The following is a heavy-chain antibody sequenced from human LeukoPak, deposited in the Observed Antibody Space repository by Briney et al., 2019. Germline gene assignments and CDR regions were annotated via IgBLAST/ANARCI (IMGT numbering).Heavy chain of an antibody. Sequence: ASVKVSCKASGGTFSSYAISWVRQAPGQGLVWMGGIIPIFGTANYAQKFQGRVTITADESTSTAYMELSSLRSEDTAVYYCARSEQWLVIHLDYWGQGTLVTVSS. J-gene: IGHJ4*02. CDR1: GGTFSSYA. CDR2: IIPIFGTA. D-gene: IGHD6-19*01. CDR3: ARSEQWLVIHLDY. V-gene: IGHV1-69*13.